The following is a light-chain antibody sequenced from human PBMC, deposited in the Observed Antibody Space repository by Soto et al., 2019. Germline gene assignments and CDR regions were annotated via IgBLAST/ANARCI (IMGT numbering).Light chain of an antibody. V-gene: IGKV3-20*01. CDR2: GAS. Sequence: EIVLTQSPGTLSLSPGGRATLSCRASQTVRTNYLAWFQHKPGQAPRLLIYGASSRATGIPDRFSGSGSGTDFTLTIIRLEPEDFAVYFCQQYSDSPLTFGGGIKVEIK. CDR1: QTVRTNY. J-gene: IGKJ4*01. CDR3: QQYSDSPLT.